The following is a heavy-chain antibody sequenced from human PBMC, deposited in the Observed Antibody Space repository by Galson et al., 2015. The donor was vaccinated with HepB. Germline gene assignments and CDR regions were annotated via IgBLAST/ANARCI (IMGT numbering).Heavy chain of an antibody. J-gene: IGHJ4*02. CDR3: ARSHYYDSSPFDS. CDR2: IIPVLDIT. CDR1: EGAFDKYN. D-gene: IGHD3-22*01. Sequence: SVKVSCKASEGAFDKYNFNWVRQAPGQGLEWMGKIIPVLDITKYAQKFQGRVTITADTSTSTAYMELSSLRSDDTALYYCARSHYYDSSPFDSWGQGTLVTVSS. V-gene: IGHV1-69*02.